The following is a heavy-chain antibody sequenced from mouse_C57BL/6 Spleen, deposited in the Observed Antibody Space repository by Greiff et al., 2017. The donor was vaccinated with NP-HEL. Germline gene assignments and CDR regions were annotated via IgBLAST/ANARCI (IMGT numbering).Heavy chain of an antibody. CDR1: GYTFTSYT. D-gene: IGHD1-1*01. CDR3: ARPYNGSDDFDY. Sequence: QVQLQQSGAELARPGASVKMSCKASGYTFTSYTMHWVKQRPGQGLEWIGYINPSSGYTKYNQKFKDKATLTADKSSSTAYMQLSSLTSEDSAGYDWARPYNGSDDFDYGGQGTTLTVSS. CDR2: INPSSGYT. J-gene: IGHJ2*01. V-gene: IGHV1-4*01.